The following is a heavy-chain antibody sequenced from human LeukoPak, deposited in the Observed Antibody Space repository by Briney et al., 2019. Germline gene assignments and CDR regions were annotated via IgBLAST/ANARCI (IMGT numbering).Heavy chain of an antibody. V-gene: IGHV3-48*02. CDR2: ISSSSVTI. Sequence: GGSLRLSCAASGFIFSNFGFHWVRQAPGKGLEWVSYISSSSVTIYYADSVKGRFTISRDNAKNSLYLQMNSLRDEDTAVYYCARVYGSGSPPDYWGQGTLVTVSS. CDR3: ARVYGSGSPPDY. D-gene: IGHD3-10*01. J-gene: IGHJ4*02. CDR1: GFIFSNFG.